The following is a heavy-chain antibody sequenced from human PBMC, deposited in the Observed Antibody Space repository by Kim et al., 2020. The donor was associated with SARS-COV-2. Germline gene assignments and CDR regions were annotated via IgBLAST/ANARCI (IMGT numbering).Heavy chain of an antibody. CDR3: ARDTVIAAAGYPTVIYW. V-gene: IGHV3-30-3*01. Sequence: GGSLRLSCAASGFTFSSYAMHWVRQAPGKGLEWVAVISYDGSNKYYADSVKGRFTISRDNSKNTLYLQMNSLRAEDTAVYYCARDTVIAAAGYPTVIYW. CDR1: GFTFSSYA. J-gene: IGHJ2*01. CDR2: ISYDGSNK. D-gene: IGHD6-13*01.